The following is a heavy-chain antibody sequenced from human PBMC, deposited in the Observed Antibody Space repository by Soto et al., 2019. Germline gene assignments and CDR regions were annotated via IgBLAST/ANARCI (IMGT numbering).Heavy chain of an antibody. Sequence: ASVKVSCKASGYTFTGYYMHWGRQAPGQGLEWMGWINPNSGGTNYAQKFQGWVTMTRDTSISTAYMELSRLRSDDTAVYYCARESDSSGYYYYGMDVWGQGTTVTSP. V-gene: IGHV1-2*04. D-gene: IGHD3-22*01. CDR1: GYTFTGYY. J-gene: IGHJ6*02. CDR2: INPNSGGT. CDR3: ARESDSSGYYYYGMDV.